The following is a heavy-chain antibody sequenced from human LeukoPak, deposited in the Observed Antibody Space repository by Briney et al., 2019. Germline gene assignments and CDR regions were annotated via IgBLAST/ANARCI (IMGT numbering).Heavy chain of an antibody. J-gene: IGHJ4*02. CDR1: GFTFSDYY. CDR3: SIVKQKTAYDIGYFDY. CDR2: ISSSGSTI. D-gene: IGHD3-9*01. Sequence: GGSLRLSCAASGFTFSDYYMSWIRQAPGKGLEWVSYISSSGSTIYYADSVKGRFTISRDNAKNSLYLQMNSLRAEDTAVYYCSIVKQKTAYDIGYFDYWGQGTLVTVSS. V-gene: IGHV3-11*01.